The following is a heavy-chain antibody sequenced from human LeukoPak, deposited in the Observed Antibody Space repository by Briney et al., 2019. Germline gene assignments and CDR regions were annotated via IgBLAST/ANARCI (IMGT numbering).Heavy chain of an antibody. CDR1: GFTFSKYD. CDR2: IGVGGDT. D-gene: IGHD6-19*01. Sequence: GGSLRLSCAASGFTFSKYDMYWVRQTTGKGLECVSAIGVGGDTKYTDSVKGRFTISRENGKESLYLHMNSLRAEDTAVYYCVRGGIRLAGLDAFDIWGQRTVVAVFS. J-gene: IGHJ3*02. CDR3: VRGGIRLAGLDAFDI. V-gene: IGHV3-13*01.